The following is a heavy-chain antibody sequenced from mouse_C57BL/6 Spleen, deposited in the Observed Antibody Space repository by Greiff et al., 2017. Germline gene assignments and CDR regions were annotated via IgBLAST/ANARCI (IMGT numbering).Heavy chain of an antibody. CDR3: AICRPHEGYLDD. D-gene: IGHD6-5*01. J-gene: IGHJ2*01. CDR1: GYTFTDSS. V-gene: IGHV1-76*01. Sequence: QVQLQQSGAELVRPGASVKLSCKASGYTFTDSSINWVKQRPGQGLEWIARIYPGSGNTYYNEKFTVKATLTAEKSSSTSYMQLSRLTSEVSAVYFCAICRPHEGYLDDRAQGTTLTGSS. CDR2: IYPGSGNT.